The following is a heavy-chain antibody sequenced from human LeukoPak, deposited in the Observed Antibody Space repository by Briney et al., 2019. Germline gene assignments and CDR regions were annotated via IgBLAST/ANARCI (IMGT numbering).Heavy chain of an antibody. J-gene: IGHJ4*02. CDR3: VSRPAYIREPARGGFDY. D-gene: IGHD2-2*02. CDR2: IYYSGDT. CDR1: GDSISSTTYY. V-gene: IGHV4-39*01. Sequence: KTSETLSLTCSVSGDSISSTTYYWGCIRQPPGKGLEWIGTIYYSGDTYFNASLKSRLTVSVDTSKNQFSLKLRSVTASDTAVYYCVSRPAYIREPARGGFDYWGQGTLVTVSS.